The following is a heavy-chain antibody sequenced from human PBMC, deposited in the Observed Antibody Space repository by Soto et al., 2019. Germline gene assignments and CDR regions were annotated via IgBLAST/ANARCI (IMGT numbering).Heavy chain of an antibody. J-gene: IGHJ6*02. V-gene: IGHV3-30*18. CDR3: AKSQHLRFLEDGMDV. CDR2: ISYDGSNK. Sequence: GESLKISCAASGFTFSSYGMHWVRQAPGKGLEWVAVISYDGSNKYYADSVKGRFTISRDNSKNTLYLQMNSLRAEDTAVYYCAKSQHLRFLEDGMDVWGQGTTVTVSS. D-gene: IGHD3-3*01. CDR1: GFTFSSYG.